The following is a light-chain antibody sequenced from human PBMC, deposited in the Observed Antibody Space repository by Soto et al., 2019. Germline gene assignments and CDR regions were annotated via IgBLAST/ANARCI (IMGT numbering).Light chain of an antibody. CDR1: QSVDSKY. J-gene: IGKJ1*01. Sequence: EIVLTQSPGTLSLSPGERATLSCRASQSVDSKYLAWYQQKPGQAPRILIFAASSRATGIPDRFSGSGSGTDFTLTISRLESGDVAVYYCQKYGYSSWTFGQGTKVEIK. V-gene: IGKV3-20*01. CDR3: QKYGYSSWT. CDR2: AAS.